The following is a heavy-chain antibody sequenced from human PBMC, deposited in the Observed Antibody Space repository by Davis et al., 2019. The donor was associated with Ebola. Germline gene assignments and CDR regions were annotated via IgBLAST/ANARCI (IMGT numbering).Heavy chain of an antibody. V-gene: IGHV3-13*01. J-gene: IGHJ6*02. CDR2: IGTAGDT. D-gene: IGHD5-18*01. CDR3: ARHGAPPYSYGYYYYYGMDV. CDR1: GFTFSNYD. Sequence: GESLKISCAASGFTFSNYDMHWVRQATGKGLEWVSAIGTAGDTYYPGSVKGRFTISRENAKNSLYLQMDSLRAEDTAVYYCARHGAPPYSYGYYYYYGMDVWGQGTTVTVSS.